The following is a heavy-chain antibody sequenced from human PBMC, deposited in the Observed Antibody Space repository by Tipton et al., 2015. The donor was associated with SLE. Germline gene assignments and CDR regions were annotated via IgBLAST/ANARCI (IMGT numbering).Heavy chain of an antibody. CDR2: ISSSSSTI. D-gene: IGHD6-13*01. CDR3: ARDRAAAGQWWFDP. V-gene: IGHV3-48*01. CDR1: GFTFSSYS. Sequence: GSLRLSCAASGFTFSSYSMNWVRQAPGKGLEWVSYISSSSSTIYYADSVKGRFTISRDNAKNSLYLQMNSLRAEDTAVYYCARDRAAAGQWWFDPWGQGTLVTVSS. J-gene: IGHJ5*02.